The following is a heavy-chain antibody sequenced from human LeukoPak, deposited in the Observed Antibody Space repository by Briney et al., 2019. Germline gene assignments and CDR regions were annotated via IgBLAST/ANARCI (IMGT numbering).Heavy chain of an antibody. CDR1: GFSLSTSAMC. J-gene: IGHJ6*02. CDR2: MDWDDDK. CDR3: ARTRAWGAGSSGMDV. Sequence: SGPALVKPTQTLTLTCTFSGFSLSTSAMCVSWIRQPPGKALEWLALMDWDDDKYYSTSLKTRLTISKDTSKNQVVLTMTNMDPVDTATYYCARTRAWGAGSSGMDVWGQGTTVTVSS. D-gene: IGHD2-2*01. V-gene: IGHV2-70*01.